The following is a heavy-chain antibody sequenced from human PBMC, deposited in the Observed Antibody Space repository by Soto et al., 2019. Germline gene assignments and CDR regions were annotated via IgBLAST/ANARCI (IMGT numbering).Heavy chain of an antibody. Sequence: SETLSLTCTVSGGSTSSDNYWSWIRQPPGRGLEWIGHIYYSGNTDYNPSLKSRLAISIDTSKNQFSLKLSSVAAADTAVYFCAREGGESSDGLYYFDSWGQGSLVTVSS. J-gene: IGHJ4*02. D-gene: IGHD3-16*01. CDR1: GGSTSSDNY. CDR2: IYYSGNT. CDR3: AREGGESSDGLYYFDS. V-gene: IGHV4-30-4*01.